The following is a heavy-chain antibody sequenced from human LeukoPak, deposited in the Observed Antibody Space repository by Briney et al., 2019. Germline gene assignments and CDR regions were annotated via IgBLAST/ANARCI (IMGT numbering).Heavy chain of an antibody. CDR1: GFTFSDYG. D-gene: IGHD4-17*01. J-gene: IGHJ3*01. V-gene: IGHV3-64*01. Sequence: GGSLRLSCAASGFTFSDYGMYWVRQAPGKGLEHVSGISSNGIYTYYANSVRGRFTISRDNSKNTLYLQMGSLRAEDMAVYYCARGPTVITFNTFDVWGQGTMVTVSS. CDR2: ISSNGIYT. CDR3: ARGPTVITFNTFDV.